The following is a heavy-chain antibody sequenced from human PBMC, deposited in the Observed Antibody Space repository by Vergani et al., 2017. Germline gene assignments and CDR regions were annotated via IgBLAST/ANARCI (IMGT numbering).Heavy chain of an antibody. V-gene: IGHV4-34*01. CDR1: GGSFSGYY. CDR3: ARDRLWFGHFDY. D-gene: IGHD3-10*01. CDR2: INHRGST. J-gene: IGHJ4*02. Sequence: QVQLQQWGAGLLKPSETLSLTCAVYGGSFSGYYWSWIRQPPGKGLEWIGEINHRGSTNYNPALKSRVTISVDTSKNQFSLKLSSVTAADTAVYYCARDRLWFGHFDYWGQGTLVTVSS.